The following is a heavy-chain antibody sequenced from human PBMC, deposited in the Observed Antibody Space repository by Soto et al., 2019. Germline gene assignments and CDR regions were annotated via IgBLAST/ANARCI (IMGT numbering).Heavy chain of an antibody. V-gene: IGHV3-30*18. CDR2: ISHDGTNA. J-gene: IGHJ4*02. D-gene: IGHD6-19*01. CDR3: AKQGIEVAGTDYFDY. CDR1: GFILRSYG. Sequence: QVQLVESGGGVVQPGKSLRLSCTAAGFILRSYGVHWVRQAPGKGLEWVAVISHDGTNAYYADAVNGRFTISRDNAKNTVYLQMNRLRGEDTAVYYWAKQGIEVAGTDYFDYWGQGALVTVAS.